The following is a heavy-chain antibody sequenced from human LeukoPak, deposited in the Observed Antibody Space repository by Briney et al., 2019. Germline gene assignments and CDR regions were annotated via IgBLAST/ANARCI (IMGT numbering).Heavy chain of an antibody. J-gene: IGHJ6*02. CDR1: GYTFSDYD. V-gene: IGHV1-8*01. D-gene: IGHD2-2*01. CDR3: ARGGTRYCTSTSCSDYYYYGMDV. CDR2: MNPNSGNT. Sequence: GASVKVSCKAPGYTFSDYDINWVRQATGQGLEWMGGMNPNSGNTGNAQKFQGRVTMTRNTSINTDYMELSSLRSEDTAVYYCARGGTRYCTSTSCSDYYYYGMDVWGQGTTVTVSS.